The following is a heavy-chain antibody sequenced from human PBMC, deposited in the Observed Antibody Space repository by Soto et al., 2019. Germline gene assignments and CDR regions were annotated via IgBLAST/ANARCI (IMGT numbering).Heavy chain of an antibody. CDR3: ARDRCSSTSCYYRDPFDY. CDR2: ISSNGGST. CDR1: GFTFSSYA. Sequence: PGGSLRLSCAASGFTFSSYAMHWVRQAPGKGLEYVSPISSNGGSTYYANSVKGRFTISRDNSKNTLYLQMGSLRAEDMAVYYCARDRCSSTSCYYRDPFDYWGQGTLVTVSS. J-gene: IGHJ4*02. D-gene: IGHD2-2*01. V-gene: IGHV3-64*01.